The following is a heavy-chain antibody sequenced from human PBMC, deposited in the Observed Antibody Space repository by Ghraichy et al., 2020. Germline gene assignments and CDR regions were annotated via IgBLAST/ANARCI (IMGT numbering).Heavy chain of an antibody. V-gene: IGHV3-9*01. CDR3: AKALSIAAAPHG. CDR2: ISWNSGSI. Sequence: GGSLRLSCAASGFTFDDYAMHWVRQAPGKGLEWVSGISWNSGSIGYADSVKGRFTISRDNAKNSLYLQMNSLRAEDTALYYCAKALSIAAAPHGWGQGTLVTVSS. CDR1: GFTFDDYA. D-gene: IGHD6-13*01. J-gene: IGHJ4*02.